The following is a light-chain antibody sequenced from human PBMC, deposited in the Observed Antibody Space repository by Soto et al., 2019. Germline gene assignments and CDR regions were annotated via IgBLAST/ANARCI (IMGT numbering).Light chain of an antibody. Sequence: HSVLTQPPSASGTPGQRVTISCSGSSSNIGSNYVYWYQQLPGTAPKLLIFRSTQRPSGVPDRFSGSKSGTSASLAISGLRSEDEADYYCAAWDDSLSGVVFGGGTKLTVL. V-gene: IGLV1-47*01. CDR1: SSNIGSNY. J-gene: IGLJ2*01. CDR2: RST. CDR3: AAWDDSLSGVV.